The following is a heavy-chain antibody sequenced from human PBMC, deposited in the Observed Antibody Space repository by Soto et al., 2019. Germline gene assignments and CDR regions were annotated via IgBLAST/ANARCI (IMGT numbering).Heavy chain of an antibody. V-gene: IGHV1-46*01. J-gene: IGHJ6*02. CDR3: ARDFDDQGIAAAGSVPVYYYYYGMDV. CDR1: GYTFTSYY. CDR2: INPSGGST. D-gene: IGHD6-13*01. Sequence: ASVKGSCTASGYTFTSYYMHWVRQAPGQGLEWMGIINPSGGSTSYAQKFQGRVTMTRDTSTSTVYMELSSLRSEDTAVYYCARDFDDQGIAAAGSVPVYYYYYGMDVWGQGTTVTVSS.